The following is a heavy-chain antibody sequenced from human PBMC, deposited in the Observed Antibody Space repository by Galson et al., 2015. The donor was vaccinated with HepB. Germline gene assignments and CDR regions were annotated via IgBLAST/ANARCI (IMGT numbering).Heavy chain of an antibody. CDR2: INTNTGNP. J-gene: IGHJ5*02. CDR1: GYTFTRYA. Sequence: SVKVSCKASGYTFTRYAMNWVRQAPGQGLEWMGWINTNTGNPTYAQGFTGRFVFSLDTSVSTAYLQISSLKAEDTAVYYCTRGGSGSYYKRHSWFDPWGQGTLVTVSS. D-gene: IGHD3-10*01. CDR3: TRGGSGSYYKRHSWFDP. V-gene: IGHV7-4-1*02.